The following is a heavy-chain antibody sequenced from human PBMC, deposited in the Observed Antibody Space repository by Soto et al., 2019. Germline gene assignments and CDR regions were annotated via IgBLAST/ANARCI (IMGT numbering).Heavy chain of an antibody. Sequence: QVQLQESGPGLVKPSETLSLTCTVSGGSISSYYWSWIRQPPGKGLEWIGYIYYSGSTNYNPSLKSRVTISVDTSKNQFSLKLSSVTAADTAVYYCARDLGYYYDSSGYLRYFDLWGRGTLVTVSS. D-gene: IGHD3-22*01. CDR2: IYYSGST. J-gene: IGHJ2*01. V-gene: IGHV4-59*01. CDR1: GGSISSYY. CDR3: ARDLGYYYDSSGYLRYFDL.